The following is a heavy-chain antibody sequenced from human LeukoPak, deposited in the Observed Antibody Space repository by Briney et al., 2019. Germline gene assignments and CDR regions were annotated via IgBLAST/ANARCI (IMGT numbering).Heavy chain of an antibody. Sequence: NSSETLSLTCAVYGGSFSGYYWSWIRQPPGKGLEWIGEINHSGSTNYNPSLKSRVTISVDTSKNQFSLKLSSVTAADTAVYYCARDTPVAGAFYFDYWGQGTLVTVSS. V-gene: IGHV4-34*01. CDR3: ARDTPVAGAFYFDY. D-gene: IGHD6-19*01. CDR1: GGSFSGYY. J-gene: IGHJ4*02. CDR2: INHSGST.